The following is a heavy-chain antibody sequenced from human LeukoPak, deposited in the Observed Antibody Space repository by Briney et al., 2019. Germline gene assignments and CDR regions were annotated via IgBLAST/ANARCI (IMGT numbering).Heavy chain of an antibody. CDR3: TRDTGCSGGTCYSFYDY. D-gene: IGHD2-15*01. CDR1: GFTFNSFW. V-gene: IGHV3-7*01. J-gene: IGHJ4*02. Sequence: QPGGSLRLSCAASGFTFNSFWTTWVRQAPGKGLEWVANIKEDGSKKYYVDSVKGRFTISRDNAKNSLYLQLNSLRAEDTAVYYCTRDTGCSGGTCYSFYDYWGQGTLVTVSS. CDR2: IKEDGSKK.